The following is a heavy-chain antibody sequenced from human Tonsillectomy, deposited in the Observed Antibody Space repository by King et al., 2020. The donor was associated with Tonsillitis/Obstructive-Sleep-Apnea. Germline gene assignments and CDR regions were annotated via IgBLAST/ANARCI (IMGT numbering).Heavy chain of an antibody. CDR3: ARDGNVVVVVAATLSHYYYMDV. V-gene: IGHV1-46*01. J-gene: IGHJ6*03. D-gene: IGHD2-15*01. CDR2: INPSGGST. Sequence: VQLVESGAEVKKPGASVKVSCKASGYTFTSYYMHWVRQAPGQGLEWMGIINPSGGSTSYAQKFQGRVTMTRDTSTSTVYMELSSLGSEETAVYYCARDGNVVVVVAATLSHYYYMDVWGKGTTVTVSS. CDR1: GYTFTSYY.